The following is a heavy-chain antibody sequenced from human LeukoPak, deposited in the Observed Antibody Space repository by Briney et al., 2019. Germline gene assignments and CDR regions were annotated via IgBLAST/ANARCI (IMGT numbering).Heavy chain of an antibody. V-gene: IGHV3-74*01. CDR2: IRSDGSTT. J-gene: IGHJ3*02. CDR1: GFTFSTYW. D-gene: IGHD4-23*01. Sequence: GGSLRLSCAASGFTFSTYWMHWVRHAPWKGLVWVSRIRSDGSTTDYADSVKGRFIISRDKAKNTLYLQMNSLRAEDTAVYYCARENYDYSGDSFAFDIWGRGTVVTVSS. CDR3: ARENYDYSGDSFAFDI.